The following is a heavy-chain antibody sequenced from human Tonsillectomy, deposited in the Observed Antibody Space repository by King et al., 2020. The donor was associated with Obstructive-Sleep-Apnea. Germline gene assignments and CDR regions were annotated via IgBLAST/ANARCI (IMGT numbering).Heavy chain of an antibody. CDR1: GGSIITDSYY. Sequence: QLQESGPGLVKPSETLSLTCGVSGGSIITDSYYWGWLRHFPGKGLEWIGSVSDRGTTSYNASLKSRVTISIDTSRNQFSLKLTSVTAADTAVYSCARHSLLYSCGTNWFDPWGQGTLVTVSS. J-gene: IGHJ5*02. CDR2: VSDRGTT. CDR3: ARHSLLYSCGTNWFDP. D-gene: IGHD6-25*01. V-gene: IGHV4-39*01.